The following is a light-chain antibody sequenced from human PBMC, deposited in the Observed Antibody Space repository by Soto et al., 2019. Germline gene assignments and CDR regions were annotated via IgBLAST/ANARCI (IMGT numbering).Light chain of an antibody. Sequence: DVVLTQSPLSLPVTLGQPASISCRSSQSLVYSDGNTYLNWFQQRPGRSPRRLIYDVSNRDSGVADRFSGSGSGTDFTLQITRVEAEDVWVYYCMQGTHWPPLTFGQGTRLEIK. CDR2: DVS. V-gene: IGKV2-30*01. J-gene: IGKJ5*01. CDR1: QSLVYSDGNTY. CDR3: MQGTHWPPLT.